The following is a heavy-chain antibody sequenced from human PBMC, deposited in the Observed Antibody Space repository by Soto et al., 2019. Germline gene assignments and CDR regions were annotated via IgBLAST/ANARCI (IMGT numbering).Heavy chain of an antibody. J-gene: IGHJ6*02. Sequence: PSETLSLTCAVSGGSTSSGGYSWSWIRQPPGKGLEWIGYIYYSGSTNCNPSLKSRVTISVDTSKNQFSLKLSSVTAADTAVYYCARSNTYYDFWSGYDGYYYGMDVWGQGTTVTVSS. V-gene: IGHV4-61*08. CDR1: GGSTSSGGYS. CDR3: ARSNTYYDFWSGYDGYYYGMDV. D-gene: IGHD3-3*01. CDR2: IYYSGST.